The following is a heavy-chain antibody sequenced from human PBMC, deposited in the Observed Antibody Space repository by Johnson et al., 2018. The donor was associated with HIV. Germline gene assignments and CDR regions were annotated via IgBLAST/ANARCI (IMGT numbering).Heavy chain of an antibody. CDR2: IKQDGSEK. J-gene: IGHJ3*02. CDR1: GFTFSSYW. D-gene: IGHD1-26*01. Sequence: EVQLVESGGGLVQPGGSLRLSCAASGFTFSSYWMSWVRQAPGKGLEWVANIKQDGSEKYYVDSVKGRFTISRDNAKNSLYLQMNSLRAEDTAVYYCASEGGWELRAFDIWGQGTMVTVSS. CDR3: ASEGGWELRAFDI. V-gene: IGHV3-7*01.